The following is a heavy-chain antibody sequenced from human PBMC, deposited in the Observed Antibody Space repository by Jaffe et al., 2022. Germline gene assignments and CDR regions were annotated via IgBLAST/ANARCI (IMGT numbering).Heavy chain of an antibody. J-gene: IGHJ4*02. CDR2: IRYDGSNK. CDR1: GFTFSSYG. Sequence: QVQLVESGGGVVQPGGSLRLSCAASGFTFSSYGMHWVRQAPGKGLEWVAFIRYDGSNKYYADSVKGRFTISRDNSKNTLYLQMNSLRAEDTAVYYCAKDPEGIAVAGTNTFDYWGQGTLVTVSS. V-gene: IGHV3-30*02. D-gene: IGHD6-19*01. CDR3: AKDPEGIAVAGTNTFDY.